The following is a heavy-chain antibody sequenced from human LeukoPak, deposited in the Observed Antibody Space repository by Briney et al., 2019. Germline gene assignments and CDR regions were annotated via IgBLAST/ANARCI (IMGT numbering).Heavy chain of an antibody. D-gene: IGHD3-10*01. V-gene: IGHV4-61*02. J-gene: IGHJ5*02. CDR2: SYIRGST. Sequence: KPSETLSLTCTVSGGSISSGSCYWSWIRQPDGKGLEWIGRSYIRGSTDYNPSLKSRVTISVDTSKNQFSLKLNSVTAADTAVYYCARIGYGSGSPTNLWGQGTLVTVSS. CDR3: ARIGYGSGSPTNL. CDR1: GGSISSGSCY.